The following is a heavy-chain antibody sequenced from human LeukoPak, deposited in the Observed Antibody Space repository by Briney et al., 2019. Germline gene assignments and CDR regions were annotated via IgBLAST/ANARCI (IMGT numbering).Heavy chain of an antibody. D-gene: IGHD1-14*01. CDR1: GFTFDDYD. V-gene: IGHV3-20*04. CDR3: ARNISSAGTSYFDY. Sequence: GGSLRLSCAASGFTFDDYDMRRVRQAPGKGLEWVSGINWNGDSTAYADSVKGRFTISRDNAKSSLYLQMNSLRAEDTAFYYCARNISSAGTSYFDYWGQGTLVTVSS. CDR2: INWNGDST. J-gene: IGHJ4*02.